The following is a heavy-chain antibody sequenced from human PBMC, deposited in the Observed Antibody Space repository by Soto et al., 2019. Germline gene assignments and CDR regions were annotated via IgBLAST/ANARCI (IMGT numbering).Heavy chain of an antibody. CDR1: GGTFSSYA. CDR2: IIPIFGTA. CDR3: ARGTPMVRGKLWFDP. Sequence: QVQLVQSGAEVKKPGSSVKVSCKASGGTFSSYAISWVRQAPGQGPEWMGGIIPIFGTANYAQKFQGRVTLTADESTSTDYMELSSLRSEDTAVYYCARGTPMVRGKLWFDPWGQGTLVTVSS. D-gene: IGHD3-10*01. V-gene: IGHV1-69*12. J-gene: IGHJ5*02.